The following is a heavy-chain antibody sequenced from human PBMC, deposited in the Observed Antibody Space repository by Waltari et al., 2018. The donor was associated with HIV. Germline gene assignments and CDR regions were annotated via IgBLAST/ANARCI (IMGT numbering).Heavy chain of an antibody. D-gene: IGHD6-19*01. J-gene: IGHJ4*02. CDR1: RFTFSSYA. V-gene: IGHV3-30*18. CDR3: AKGASGWSPGY. CDR2: ISYYGDNK. Sequence: QVQLVESGGGVVQPGRSLRLSRAASRFTFSSYAMHWVRQAPGKGLEWVAVISYYGDNKYYADSVKGRFTISRDNSKNTLYLQMNSLRAEDTAVYYCAKGASGWSPGYWGQGTLVTVSS.